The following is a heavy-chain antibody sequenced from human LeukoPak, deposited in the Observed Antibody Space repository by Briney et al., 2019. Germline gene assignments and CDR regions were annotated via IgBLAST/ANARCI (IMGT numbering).Heavy chain of an antibody. J-gene: IGHJ4*02. D-gene: IGHD1-14*01. CDR2: IDSSGSTI. CDR1: GLTFTNFQ. Sequence: GSLRLSCAASGLTFTNFQMNWVRQAPGKTLEWVSSIDSSGSTIYYGDSVKGRFTISRDNAKNSLDLQMDSLRAEDTAVYYRATGSLPGGFDHWGQGTLVTVSS. V-gene: IGHV3-48*03. CDR3: ATGSLPGGFDH.